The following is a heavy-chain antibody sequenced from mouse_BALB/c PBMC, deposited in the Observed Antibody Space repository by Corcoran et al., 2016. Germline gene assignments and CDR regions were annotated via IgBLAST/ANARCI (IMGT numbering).Heavy chain of an antibody. CDR1: GYSFTGYT. CDR3: AIWGWRESWVAY. J-gene: IGHJ3*01. Sequence: EVQLQQSGPELVKPGASMKISCKASGYSFTGYTMNWVKQRHGKNLEWIGLINPYNGGTSYNQKFKGKATLTVDKSSSTAYMELLSLTSADSAVYSLAIWGWRESWVAYWGQGTLVTVSA. D-gene: IGHD1-1*02. CDR2: INPYNGGT. V-gene: IGHV1-26*01.